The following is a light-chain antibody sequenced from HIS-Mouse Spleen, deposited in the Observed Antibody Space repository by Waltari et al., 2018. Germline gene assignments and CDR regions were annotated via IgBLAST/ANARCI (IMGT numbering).Light chain of an antibody. CDR2: EGS. J-gene: IGLJ2*01. Sequence: QSALTQPASVSGSPGQSITISCPGTSSDVGSSNLVSCYQQHPGKAPKLMIYEGSKRPSGVSNRFSGSKSGNTASLTISGLQAEDEADYYCCSYAGSSTFEVFGGGTKLTVL. CDR3: CSYAGSSTFEV. CDR1: SSDVGSSNL. V-gene: IGLV2-23*03.